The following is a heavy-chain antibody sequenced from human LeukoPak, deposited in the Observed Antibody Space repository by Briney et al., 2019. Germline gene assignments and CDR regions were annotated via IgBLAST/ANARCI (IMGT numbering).Heavy chain of an antibody. CDR3: ARDGEAAGNFDI. CDR2: IYYSGNT. Sequence: SETLSLTCTVSGGSISSYYWSWIPEPPGKGLEWIGYIYYSGNTNYNPSLKSRVTISVDTSKNQFSLKLSSVTAADTAVYYCARDGEAAGNFDIWGQGTMVTVSS. CDR1: GGSISSYY. J-gene: IGHJ3*02. V-gene: IGHV4-59*12. D-gene: IGHD3-10*01.